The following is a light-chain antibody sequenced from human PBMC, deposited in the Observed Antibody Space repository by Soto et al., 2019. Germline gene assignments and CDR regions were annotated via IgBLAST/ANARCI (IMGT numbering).Light chain of an antibody. CDR3: QQRFNWQVT. V-gene: IGKV3D-20*02. J-gene: IGKJ5*01. Sequence: EIVLTQSPGTLSLSPVESATLSCMASQSVSSSSLAWYQQKPGQAPRLLIYDASNRATGIPARFSGSGSGTDFTLTISSLEPEDFAVYYCQQRFNWQVTFGQGTRLEIK. CDR1: QSVSSSS. CDR2: DAS.